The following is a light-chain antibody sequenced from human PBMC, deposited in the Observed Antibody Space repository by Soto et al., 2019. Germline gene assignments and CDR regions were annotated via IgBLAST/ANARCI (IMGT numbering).Light chain of an antibody. CDR3: QQYENLPT. CDR1: QDISNF. V-gene: IGKV1-33*01. J-gene: IGKJ5*01. Sequence: DIQMTQSPSSLSASVGDRVTISCQARQDISNFLNWYQQKPGKAPKLLITDASNLQAEVPSRFSGSESGTHFGFSVSSLQPEHFATYYCQQYENLPTFGQRTRLDIK. CDR2: DAS.